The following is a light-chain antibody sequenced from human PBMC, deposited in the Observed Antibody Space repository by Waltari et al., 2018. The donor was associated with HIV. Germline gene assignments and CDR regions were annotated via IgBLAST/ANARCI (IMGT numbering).Light chain of an antibody. J-gene: IGKJ1*01. CDR2: GAS. CDR1: QRSNNF. CDR3: QQSDTTRWT. Sequence: DLQMTQSPSSLSASVGDRVSLTGQASQRSNNFLNWYQQKPGKAPNLLIYGASRLHSGVPSRFSGSGSGTDFTLTVHSLQPEDFATYYCQQSDTTRWTFGLGTKVEMK. V-gene: IGKV1-39*01.